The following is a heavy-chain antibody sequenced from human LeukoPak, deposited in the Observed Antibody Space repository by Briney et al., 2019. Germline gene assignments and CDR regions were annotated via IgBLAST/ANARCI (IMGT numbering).Heavy chain of an antibody. V-gene: IGHV4-59*01. CDR3: ARLAPGNYDILTGDPKVVFDY. D-gene: IGHD3-9*01. Sequence: SETLSLTCTVSGGSISSFFWSWIRQPPGKGLEWIGYVHSSGSTKYNPSLKSRLIISVDMSKDQFSLKLRSVSVADTAVYYCARLAPGNYDILTGDPKVVFDYWGQGALVTVSS. CDR1: GGSISSFF. J-gene: IGHJ4*02. CDR2: VHSSGST.